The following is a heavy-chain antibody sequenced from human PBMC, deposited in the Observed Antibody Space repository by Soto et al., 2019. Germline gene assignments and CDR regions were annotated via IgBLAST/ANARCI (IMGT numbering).Heavy chain of an antibody. Sequence: QVQLQESGPGLVKPSQTLSLTCTVSGGSISSGGYYWSWIRQHPGKGLEWIGYIYYSGSTYYNPSLKSRVTTSVDTSKNRFSLKLSSVTAADTAVYYCARDYYDSSGYFPFDYWGQGTLVTVSS. J-gene: IGHJ4*02. CDR1: GGSISSGGYY. D-gene: IGHD3-22*01. CDR2: IYYSGST. V-gene: IGHV4-31*03. CDR3: ARDYYDSSGYFPFDY.